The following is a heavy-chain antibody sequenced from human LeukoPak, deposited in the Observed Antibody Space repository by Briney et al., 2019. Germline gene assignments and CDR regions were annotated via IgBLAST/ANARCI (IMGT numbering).Heavy chain of an antibody. V-gene: IGHV3-7*03. D-gene: IGHD6-19*01. CDR2: IHLDGSEE. CDR3: ARRGGWYDACFDH. J-gene: IGHJ4*02. Sequence: GGSLRLSCAASGFSFNSYWMSWVRQAPGKGPEWVANIHLDGSEEYYVDSVKGRFTISRDNAKNSVYLEMNSLRAEDTAVYYCARRGGWYDACFDHRGQGSLVTVSS. CDR1: GFSFNSYW.